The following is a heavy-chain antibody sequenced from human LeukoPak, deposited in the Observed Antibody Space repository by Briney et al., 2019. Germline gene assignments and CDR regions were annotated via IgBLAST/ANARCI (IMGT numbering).Heavy chain of an antibody. CDR1: GDSVSSNSAA. D-gene: IGHD6-19*01. CDR2: TYYRSKWYN. J-gene: IGHJ1*01. CDR3: AREIVSVARRYFQH. Sequence: SQTLSLTCAISGDSVSSNSAAWDCFRQSPSRGLEWLGRTYYRSKWYNDYAVSVKSRITINPDTSRNHFSLQLNSVTPEDTAVYYCAREIVSVARRYFQHWGQGTLVTVSS. V-gene: IGHV6-1*01.